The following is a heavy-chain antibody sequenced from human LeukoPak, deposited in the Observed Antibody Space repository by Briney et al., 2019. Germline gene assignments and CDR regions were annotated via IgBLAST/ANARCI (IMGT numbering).Heavy chain of an antibody. CDR2: IYYSGST. J-gene: IGHJ4*02. V-gene: IGHV4-39*01. CDR1: GGSITSSGYY. CDR3: ARAVPAAMVDY. D-gene: IGHD2-2*01. Sequence: SETLSLTCTVSGGSITSSGYYWGWIRQPPGKGLEWIGSIYYSGSTYYNPSLKSRVTISVDTSKNQFSLKLSPVTAADTAVYFCARAVPAAMVDYWGQGTLVTVSS.